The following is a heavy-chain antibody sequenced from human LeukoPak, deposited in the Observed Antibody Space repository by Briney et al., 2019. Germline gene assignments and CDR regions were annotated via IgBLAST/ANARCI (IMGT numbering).Heavy chain of an antibody. CDR1: GFNFNYYA. D-gene: IGHD3-16*02. CDR3: ARHDGFIPF. CDR2: ISDNEGTT. V-gene: IGHV3-23*01. J-gene: IGHJ4*02. Sequence: GGSLRLSCAASGFNFNYYAMSWVRQAPGKGLEWVSGISDNEGTTYYTDSVKGRFTIFRDNTKNTVYLQMNNLRADDTAVYFCARHDGFIPFWGQGTLVTVSS.